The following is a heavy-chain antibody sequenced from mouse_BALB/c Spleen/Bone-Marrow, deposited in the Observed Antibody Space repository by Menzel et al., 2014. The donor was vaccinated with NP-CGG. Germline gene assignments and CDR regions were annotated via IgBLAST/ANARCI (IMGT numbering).Heavy chain of an antibody. Sequence: VQLQQSGAELMKPGAPVKISCKATGYTFSGYWIEWVKQRPGHGLEWIGEILPGSNNTTYNENFKGKATFTADTSSNTAYMQLSSLTSEDSAVYYCARSQYGNLHPFAYWGQGTLVTVSA. J-gene: IGHJ3*01. V-gene: IGHV1-9*01. D-gene: IGHD2-10*02. CDR2: ILPGSNNT. CDR3: ARSQYGNLHPFAY. CDR1: GYTFSGYW.